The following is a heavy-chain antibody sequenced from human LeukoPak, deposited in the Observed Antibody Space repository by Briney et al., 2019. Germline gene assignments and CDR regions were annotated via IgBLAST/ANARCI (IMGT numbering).Heavy chain of an antibody. CDR2: ISAYNGNT. D-gene: IGHD3-10*01. CDR1: GYTFTSYG. Sequence: ASVKVSCKASGYTFTSYGISWVRQAPGQGLEWMGWISAYNGNTNYAQKLQGRVTMTTDTSTSTAYMELRSLRSDDTAVYYCASRINPFEHRGAFDIWGQGTMVTVSS. V-gene: IGHV1-18*01. J-gene: IGHJ3*02. CDR3: ASRINPFEHRGAFDI.